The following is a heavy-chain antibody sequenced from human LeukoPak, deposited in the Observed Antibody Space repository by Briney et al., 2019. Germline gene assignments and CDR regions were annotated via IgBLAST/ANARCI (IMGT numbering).Heavy chain of an antibody. Sequence: SETLSLTCAVYGGSFSCYYWSWIRQPPGKGLEWIGEINHSGSTNYNPSLKSRVTISVDTSKNQFSLKLSSVTAADTAVYYCASSGNDAFDIWGQGTMVTVSS. V-gene: IGHV4-34*01. CDR3: ASSGNDAFDI. CDR1: GGSFSCYY. J-gene: IGHJ3*02. D-gene: IGHD2-15*01. CDR2: INHSGST.